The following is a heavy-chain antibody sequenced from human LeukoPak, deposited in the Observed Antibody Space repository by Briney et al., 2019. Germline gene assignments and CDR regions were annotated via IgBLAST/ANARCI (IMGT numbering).Heavy chain of an antibody. CDR3: ARDAHWGLGWFDP. J-gene: IGHJ5*02. CDR1: GGSISSGDYY. CDR2: IYCSGST. Sequence: SETLCLTCTVSGGSISSGDYYWSWIRQPPGKGLEWIGYIYCSGSTYYNPSLKSRVTISVDTSKDQFSLKLSSVTAADTAVYYCARDAHWGLGWFDPWGQGTLVTVSS. D-gene: IGHD7-27*01. V-gene: IGHV4-30-4*08.